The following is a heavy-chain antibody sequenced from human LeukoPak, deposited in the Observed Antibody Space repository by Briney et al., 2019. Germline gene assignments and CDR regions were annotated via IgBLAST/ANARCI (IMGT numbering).Heavy chain of an antibody. CDR2: ISGSGGST. CDR1: GFTFSSYG. D-gene: IGHD6-19*01. V-gene: IGHV3-23*01. CDR3: AKVGSVAGAYYFDY. J-gene: IGHJ4*02. Sequence: GGTLRLSCAASGFTFSSYGMSWVRQAPGKGLEWVSAISGSGGSTYYADSVKGRFTISRDNSKNTLYLQMNSLRAEDTAVYYCAKVGSVAGAYYFDYWGQGTLVTVSS.